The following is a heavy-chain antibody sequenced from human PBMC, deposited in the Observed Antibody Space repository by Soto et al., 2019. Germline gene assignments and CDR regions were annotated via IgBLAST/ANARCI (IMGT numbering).Heavy chain of an antibody. Sequence: ESVGGVVQPGRSLRLSCAASGFIFGAYGMHWVRQAPGKGLEWVAVMSYDGSRKYYADSVKGRFTISRDNSNNTLSLEMNSLKTEDTAVYYCARDLYSYGYPDYWGQGTLVTVSS. CDR2: MSYDGSRK. CDR3: ARDLYSYGYPDY. J-gene: IGHJ4*02. D-gene: IGHD5-18*01. V-gene: IGHV3-30*03. CDR1: GFIFGAYG.